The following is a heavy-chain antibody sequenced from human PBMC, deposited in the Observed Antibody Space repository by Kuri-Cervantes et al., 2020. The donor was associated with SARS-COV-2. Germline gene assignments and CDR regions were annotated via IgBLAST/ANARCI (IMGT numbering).Heavy chain of an antibody. Sequence: GESLKISCAASGFTFSSYAMHWVRQAPGKGLEWVAVISYDGSNKYYADSVKGRFTISRDNSKNTLYLQMNSLRAEDTAVYYCARDWPYYYYYYMDVWGKGTTVTVSS. V-gene: IGHV3-30-3*01. CDR2: ISYDGSNK. J-gene: IGHJ6*03. CDR3: ARDWPYYYYYYMDV. CDR1: GFTFSSYA.